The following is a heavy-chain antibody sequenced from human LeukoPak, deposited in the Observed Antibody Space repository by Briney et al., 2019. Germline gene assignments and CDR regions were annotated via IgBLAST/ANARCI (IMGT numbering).Heavy chain of an antibody. Sequence: GGSLRLSCAASGFTFSSYSMNWVRQAPGKGLEWVSSISSSSSYIYYADSVKGRFTISRDNAKNSLYLQMNSLRAEDTAVYYCAGDPTYYYDSSGYGMDVWGQGTTVTVSS. CDR3: AGDPTYYYDSSGYGMDV. J-gene: IGHJ6*02. CDR2: ISSSSSYI. CDR1: GFTFSSYS. V-gene: IGHV3-21*01. D-gene: IGHD3-22*01.